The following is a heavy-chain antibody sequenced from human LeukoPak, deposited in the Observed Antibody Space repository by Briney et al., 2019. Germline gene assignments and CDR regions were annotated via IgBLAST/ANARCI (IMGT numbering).Heavy chain of an antibody. CDR2: ITSDGTSI. Sequence: PGGSLRLSCAASGFSFSTTWMHWVRQVPGQGLVWVARITSDGTSISYAESAKGRFTISRDNAKNTLYLQMNSLRVDDTAVYYCARDWFHAIDYWGQGTLVTVSS. CDR1: GFSFSTTW. V-gene: IGHV3-74*03. CDR3: ARDWFHAIDY. D-gene: IGHD2/OR15-2a*01. J-gene: IGHJ4*02.